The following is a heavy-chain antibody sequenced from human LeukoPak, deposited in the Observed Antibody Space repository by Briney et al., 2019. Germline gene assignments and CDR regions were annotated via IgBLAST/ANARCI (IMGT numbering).Heavy chain of an antibody. D-gene: IGHD6-13*01. Sequence: SQTLSLTCAISGDSVSSNSAAWNWIRQSPSRGLEWLGRTYYRSKWYNDYAVSVKSRITINPDTSKNQFSLKLSSVTAADTAVYYCARHLDSSWHKYYYYYYMDVWGKGTTVTISS. CDR3: ARHLDSSWHKYYYYYYMDV. V-gene: IGHV6-1*01. CDR2: TYYRSKWYN. J-gene: IGHJ6*03. CDR1: GDSVSSNSAA.